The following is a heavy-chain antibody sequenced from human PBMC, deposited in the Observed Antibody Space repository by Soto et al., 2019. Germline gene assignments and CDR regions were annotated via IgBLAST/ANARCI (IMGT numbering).Heavy chain of an antibody. J-gene: IGHJ4*02. CDR3: AREVYDSSGYEYAFVY. CDR2: INPNSGGT. V-gene: IGHV1-2*02. D-gene: IGHD3-22*01. CDR1: GYTFTGYY. Sequence: SVKVSCKASGYTFTGYYMHWVRQAPGQGLEWMGWINPNSGGTNYAQKFQGRVTMNRDTSISTDYMKLSRLRSDDTAVYYCAREVYDSSGYEYAFVYWGQGTLVTVSS.